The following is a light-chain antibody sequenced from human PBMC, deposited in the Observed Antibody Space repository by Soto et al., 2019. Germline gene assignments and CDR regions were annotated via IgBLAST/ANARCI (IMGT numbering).Light chain of an antibody. CDR2: AAS. CDR3: QQYGNSPLT. CDR1: QSVDGNF. Sequence: DIVWTQSPGTLSLSPGARATLSCTASQSVDGNFLAWYQQRPGQAPRLLIDAASSRTTAIPDRFAGSGSGIEFTLTISRLEPDDSAVYFCQQYGNSPLTVGPGTKLNIK. V-gene: IGKV3-20*01. J-gene: IGKJ3*01.